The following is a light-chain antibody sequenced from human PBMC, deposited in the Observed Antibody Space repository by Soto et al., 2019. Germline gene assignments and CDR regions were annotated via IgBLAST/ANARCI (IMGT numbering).Light chain of an antibody. V-gene: IGKV3-20*01. CDR1: QSVSNN. J-gene: IGKJ1*01. CDR3: QQYGSSSWT. Sequence: ELVMTQSPATLSLSPGERATLSCRASQSVSNNLSWYQQKPGQAPRLLISAASSRATGIPDRFSGSGSGTDFTLTISRLEPEDFAVYYCQQYGSSSWTFGQGTKVDIK. CDR2: AAS.